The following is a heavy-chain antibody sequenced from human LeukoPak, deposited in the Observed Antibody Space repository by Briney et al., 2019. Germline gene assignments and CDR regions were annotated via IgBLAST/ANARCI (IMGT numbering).Heavy chain of an antibody. CDR2: INPSGGST. Sequence: MXXVRQAPGQGXXXXGXINPSGGSTSYXQKFQGRVTMTRDMSXXTVYMELSSLRSEDTAVYYCAXXXXXXXXXXXXXPWGQXXXXTVSS. CDR3: AXXXXXXXXXXXXXP. V-gene: IGHV1-46*01. J-gene: IGHJ5*02.